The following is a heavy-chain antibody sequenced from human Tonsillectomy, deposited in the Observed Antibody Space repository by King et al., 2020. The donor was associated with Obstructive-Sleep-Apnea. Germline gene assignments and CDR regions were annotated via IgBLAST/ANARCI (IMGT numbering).Heavy chain of an antibody. CDR1: GFSFSKYG. CDR3: ARDGRQARWVNDY. Sequence: QVQLVESGGGVVQPGRSLRLSCAASGFSFSKYGMHWVRQAPGKGLEWVGVIWYDGSNKYYADSVKGRFTISRDNSKTTPYLQMNRLRAEDTAVYYCARDGRQARWVNDYWGQGTLVTVSS. D-gene: IGHD1-26*01. J-gene: IGHJ4*02. V-gene: IGHV3-33*01. CDR2: IWYDGSNK.